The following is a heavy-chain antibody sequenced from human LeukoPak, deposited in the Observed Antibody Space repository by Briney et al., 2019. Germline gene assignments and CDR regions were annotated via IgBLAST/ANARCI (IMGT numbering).Heavy chain of an antibody. Sequence: SETLSLTCTVSGGSISSSGYYWGWIRQPPGKGLEWIGSIYYSGSTHYNPSLESRVTISVDTSKNQFSLKLSSVTAADTAVYYCASPRYNWGQGTLGTVSS. D-gene: IGHD5-24*01. J-gene: IGHJ4*02. CDR3: ASPRYN. CDR2: IYYSGST. CDR1: GGSISSSGYY. V-gene: IGHV4-39*01.